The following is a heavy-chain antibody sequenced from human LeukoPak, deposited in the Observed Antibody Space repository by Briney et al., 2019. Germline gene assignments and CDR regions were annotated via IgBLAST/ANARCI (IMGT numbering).Heavy chain of an antibody. CDR1: GGTFSSYA. J-gene: IGHJ4*02. CDR3: ASARYYYGSGSLLDY. V-gene: IGHV1-69*04. D-gene: IGHD3-10*01. CDR2: IIPILGIA. Sequence: SVKVSCKASGGTFSSYAISWVRQAPGQGLEWMGRIIPILGIANYAQKFQGRVTITADKSTSTAYMELSSLRSEDTAVYYCASARYYYGSGSLLDYWGQGTLVTVSS.